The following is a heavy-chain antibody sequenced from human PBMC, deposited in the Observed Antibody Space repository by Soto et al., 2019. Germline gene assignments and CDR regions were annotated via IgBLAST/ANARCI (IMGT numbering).Heavy chain of an antibody. CDR3: AKVRKPSDFWSGYYSDYNYFGMDV. CDR1: GFDFRNYA. D-gene: IGHD3-3*01. CDR2: IIGSVGTT. V-gene: IGHV3-23*01. Sequence: GGSLRLSCAASGFDFRNYAMSWVRQASGKGLEWVSVIIGSVGTTYYADFVKGRLTISRDNSRDTLYLQINSLRAEDTAVYYCAKVRKPSDFWSGYYSDYNYFGMDVWGQGTTVTVSS. J-gene: IGHJ6*02.